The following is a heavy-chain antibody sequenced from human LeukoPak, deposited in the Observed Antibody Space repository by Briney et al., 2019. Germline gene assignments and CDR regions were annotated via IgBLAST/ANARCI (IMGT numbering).Heavy chain of an antibody. J-gene: IGHJ4*02. V-gene: IGHV3-23*01. D-gene: IGHD2-2*01. CDR1: GFTFSNYG. Sequence: PGGSVRLSCAASGFTFSNYGIHWVRQAPGKGLEWVSIVGGSGVKTYYADSVKGRFTISRDNSKNTVYLQMNSLRAEDTAVYYCAKRGDCSGTCTYDYWGQGTLVTVSS. CDR2: VGGSGVKT. CDR3: AKRGDCSGTCTYDY.